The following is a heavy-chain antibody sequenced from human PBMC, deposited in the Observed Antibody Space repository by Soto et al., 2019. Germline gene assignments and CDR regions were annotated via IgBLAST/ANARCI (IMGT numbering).Heavy chain of an antibody. CDR1: GVTFSSYA. Sequence: SVKVSGEASGVTFSSYAISWVRQAPGHGLEWMGGIIPIFGTANYAQKFQGRVTITADKSTSTAYMELSSLRSEDTAVYYCARRTLGWELLTPYYYYYGMDVWGQGTTVTVSS. V-gene: IGHV1-69*06. D-gene: IGHD1-26*01. CDR2: IIPIFGTA. J-gene: IGHJ6*02. CDR3: ARRTLGWELLTPYYYYYGMDV.